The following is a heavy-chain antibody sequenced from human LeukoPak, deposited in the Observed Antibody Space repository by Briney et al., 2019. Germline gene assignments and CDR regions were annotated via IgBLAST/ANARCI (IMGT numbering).Heavy chain of an antibody. CDR1: GGSISSSSYY. Sequence: KPSETLSLTCSVSGGSISSSSYYWGWIRQPAGKGLEWIGSMYYSGSTYYNPSLKSRVTISVDTSKNQFSLKLNSVTAADTAVYYCARQRLTLYGVVIIYRYFEYWGQGTLVTVFS. D-gene: IGHD3-3*01. CDR3: ARQRLTLYGVVIIYRYFEY. J-gene: IGHJ4*02. V-gene: IGHV4-39*01. CDR2: MYYSGST.